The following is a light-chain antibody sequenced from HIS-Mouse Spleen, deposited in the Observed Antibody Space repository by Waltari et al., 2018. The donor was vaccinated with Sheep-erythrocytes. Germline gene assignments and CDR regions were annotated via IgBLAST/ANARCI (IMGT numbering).Light chain of an antibody. J-gene: IGLJ1*01. CDR2: DVS. Sequence: QSALTQPRSVSGSPGQSVTLSCTGTSSDVGGYNSVSWYQQHQGKAPKLMIYDVSKRPSGVPDRFSGSKSGNTASLTISGLQAEDEADYYCCSYAGSYNHVFATGTKVTVL. CDR1: SSDVGGYNS. CDR3: CSYAGSYNHV. V-gene: IGLV2-11*02.